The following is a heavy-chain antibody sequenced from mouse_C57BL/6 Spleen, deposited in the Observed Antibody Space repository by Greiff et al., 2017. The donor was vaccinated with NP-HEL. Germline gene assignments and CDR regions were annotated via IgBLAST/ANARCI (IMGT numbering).Heavy chain of an antibody. J-gene: IGHJ2*01. V-gene: IGHV1-50*01. CDR3: ARKGTVVAKGGYYFDY. CDR1: GYTFTSYW. CDR2: IDPSDSYT. D-gene: IGHD1-1*01. Sequence: QVQLQQPGAELVKPGASVKLSCKASGYTFTSYWMQWVKQRPGQGLEWIGEIDPSDSYTNYNQKFKGKATLTVDTSSSTAYMQLSSLTSEDSAVYYSARKGTVVAKGGYYFDYWGQGTTLTVSS.